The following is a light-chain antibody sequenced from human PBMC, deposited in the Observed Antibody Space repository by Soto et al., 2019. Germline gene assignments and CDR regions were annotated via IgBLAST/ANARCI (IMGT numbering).Light chain of an antibody. CDR3: QQYDGLPT. J-gene: IGKJ5*01. V-gene: IGKV1-33*01. CDR1: QDISNY. Sequence: DIQITQSPSSLSASVPYRVTITFQASQDISNYLNWYQQKSGKAPKVLIYDASNLGTGVPSRFSGSGSGTDFTFSISSLKPEDVATYYCQQYDGLPTFGKGTRLEIK. CDR2: DAS.